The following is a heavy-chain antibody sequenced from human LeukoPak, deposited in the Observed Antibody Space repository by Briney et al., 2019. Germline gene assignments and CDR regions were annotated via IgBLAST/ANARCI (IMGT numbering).Heavy chain of an antibody. CDR2: ISSSGNTK. CDR1: GFTFSDFY. Sequence: GGSLRLSCAASGFTFSDFYMSWIRQAPGKGLEWVSYISSSGNTKYYADSVKGRFTISRDNSKNTLYLQMNSLRAEDTAVYYCARDLLASSSRAYYYYGMDVWGQGTTVTVSS. J-gene: IGHJ6*02. V-gene: IGHV3-11*04. D-gene: IGHD6-13*01. CDR3: ARDLLASSSRAYYYYGMDV.